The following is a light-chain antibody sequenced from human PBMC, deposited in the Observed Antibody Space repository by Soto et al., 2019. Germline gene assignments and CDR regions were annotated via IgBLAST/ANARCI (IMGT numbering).Light chain of an antibody. V-gene: IGLV2-14*01. Sequence: QSVLTQPPSVSGSPGQSVTISCTGTSSDVGFFNYVSWYQHHPGKVPKFLIYEVNKRPSGVPDRFSGSKSGNTASLTISGLQAEDEADYYCSSYTSSSTLVFGTGTKVTVL. CDR2: EVN. J-gene: IGLJ1*01. CDR3: SSYTSSSTLV. CDR1: SSDVGFFNY.